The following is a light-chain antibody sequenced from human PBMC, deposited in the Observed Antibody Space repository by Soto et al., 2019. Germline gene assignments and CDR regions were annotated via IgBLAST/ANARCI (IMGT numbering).Light chain of an antibody. CDR3: QQYNSGT. CDR1: QSISSW. V-gene: IGKV1-5*01. Sequence: DIQMTQSPSTLSASVGDRVTITCRASQSISSWLAWYQQKPGKAPKLLIYDASSLESGVPSRFSGSGSGTDFSLTFSSLQPDDFATYYCQQYNSGTFGQGTKV. J-gene: IGKJ1*01. CDR2: DAS.